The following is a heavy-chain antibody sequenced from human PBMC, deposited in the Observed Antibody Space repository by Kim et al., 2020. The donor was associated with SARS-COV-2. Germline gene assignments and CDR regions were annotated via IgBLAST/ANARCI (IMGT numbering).Heavy chain of an antibody. J-gene: IGHJ3*02. CDR3: ARVLSSSWYDAFDI. Sequence: AQGFTGRFVFSLDTSVSTAYLQISSLKAEDTAVYYCARVLSSSWYDAFDIWGQGTMVTVSS. D-gene: IGHD6-13*01. V-gene: IGHV7-4-1*02.